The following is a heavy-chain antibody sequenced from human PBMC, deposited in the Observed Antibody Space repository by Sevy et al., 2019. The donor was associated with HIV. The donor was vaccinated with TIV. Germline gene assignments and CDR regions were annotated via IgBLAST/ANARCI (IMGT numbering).Heavy chain of an antibody. CDR3: AREYCSGGSCYGGTDY. D-gene: IGHD2-15*01. J-gene: IGHJ4*02. V-gene: IGHV3-30-3*01. CDR1: GFTFSSYA. Sequence: GGSLRLSCAASGFTFSSYAMHWVRQAPGKGLEWVAVISYDGSNKYYADSVKGRFTISRDNSKNPLYLQMNSLRAEDTAVYYCAREYCSGGSCYGGTDYWGQGTLVTVSS. CDR2: ISYDGSNK.